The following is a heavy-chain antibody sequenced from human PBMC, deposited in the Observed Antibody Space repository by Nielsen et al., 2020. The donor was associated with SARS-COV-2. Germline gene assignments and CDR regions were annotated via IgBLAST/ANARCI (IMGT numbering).Heavy chain of an antibody. CDR3: AKDSPAAGFDY. CDR1: GFSFNSYA. V-gene: IGHV3-23*01. Sequence: GGSLRLSCAASGFSFNSYAMSWVRQAPGKGLEWVSLISGSGGRTFYADSVKGRFTISRDNSKTTVYLQMNRLRAEDTAVYYCAKDSPAAGFDYWGQGALVTVPQ. D-gene: IGHD6-13*01. CDR2: ISGSGGRT. J-gene: IGHJ4*02.